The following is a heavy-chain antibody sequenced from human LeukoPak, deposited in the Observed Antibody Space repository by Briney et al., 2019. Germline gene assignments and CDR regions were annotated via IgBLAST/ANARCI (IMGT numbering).Heavy chain of an antibody. CDR2: IYYSGST. Sequence: SRTLSLTCTVSGGSISSGGYYWTWIRQHPGKGLEWIGYIYYSGSTYYNPSLKSRVTISVDTSKNQFSLRLSSVTAADTAVYYCARTNPGIAAAGVGWFDPWGQGTLVTVSS. V-gene: IGHV4-31*03. J-gene: IGHJ5*02. CDR1: GGSISSGGYY. CDR3: ARTNPGIAAAGVGWFDP. D-gene: IGHD6-13*01.